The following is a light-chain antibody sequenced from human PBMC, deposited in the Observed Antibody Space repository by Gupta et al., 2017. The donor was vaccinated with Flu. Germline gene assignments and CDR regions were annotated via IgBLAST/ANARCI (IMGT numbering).Light chain of an antibody. CDR3: QKRSNWPPYT. CDR1: QSVSTY. J-gene: IGKJ2*01. V-gene: IGKV3-11*01. Sequence: EIVLTQSPATLSLSPGERATLFCRASQSVSTYLAWYQHKAGQAPRLLIYDASSRDTGITARFSGSGYGKDFTLTISSREQEDFAFYYCQKRSNWPPYTFGQGTKMEIK. CDR2: DAS.